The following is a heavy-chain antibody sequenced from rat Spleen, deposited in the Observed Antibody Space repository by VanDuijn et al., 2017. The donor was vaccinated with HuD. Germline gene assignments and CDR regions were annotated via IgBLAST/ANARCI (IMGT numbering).Heavy chain of an antibody. CDR1: GFSLTDYS. J-gene: IGHJ2*01. V-gene: IGHV2-19*01. CDR3: TRDRLWPYYGYTPFDY. Sequence: QVQLKESGPGLVQPSQTLSLTCTVSGFSLTDYSVHWVRQPPGKGLEWMGRIQSGGSTDYNSALKSRLSISRDTSKSQVFLKMNSLQTEDTAIYFCTRDRLWPYYGYTPFDYWGQGVMVTVSS. D-gene: IGHD1-9*01. CDR2: IQSGGST.